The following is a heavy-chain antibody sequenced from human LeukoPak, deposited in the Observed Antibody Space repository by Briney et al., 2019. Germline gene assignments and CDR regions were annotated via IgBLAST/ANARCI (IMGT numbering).Heavy chain of an antibody. CDR3: ARDKSGYDSSGYHDY. V-gene: IGHV3-48*01. Sequence: GGSLRLSCAASGFTFSSYRMNWVRQAPGKGLEWVSYISSSSSTIYYADSVKGRFTISRDNAKNSLYLQMNSLRAEDTAVYYCARDKSGYDSSGYHDYWGQGTLVTVSS. J-gene: IGHJ4*02. D-gene: IGHD3-22*01. CDR2: ISSSSSTI. CDR1: GFTFSSYR.